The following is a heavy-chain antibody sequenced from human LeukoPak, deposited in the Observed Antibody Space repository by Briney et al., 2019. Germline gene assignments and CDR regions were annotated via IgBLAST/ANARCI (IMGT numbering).Heavy chain of an antibody. J-gene: IGHJ4*02. CDR2: INPDKGDA. CDR3: TRSSWDCSSGSCYTNMNFDY. Sequence: GASVKVSCKASGYTFDGYYIHWVRRAPGQGLEWLGWINPDKGDARTAQKLRGRVIMTTDKSLATAYIEVINLSSDDTAVYFCTRSSWDCSSGSCYTNMNFDYWGQGTLVTVSS. V-gene: IGHV1-2*02. D-gene: IGHD2-15*01. CDR1: GYTFDGYY.